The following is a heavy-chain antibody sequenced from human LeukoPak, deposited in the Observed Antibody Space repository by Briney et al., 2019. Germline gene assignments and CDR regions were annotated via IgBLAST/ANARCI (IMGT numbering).Heavy chain of an antibody. CDR2: IYYSGST. CDR3: ARLTATVTASHYYYYYMDV. Sequence: SETLSLTCTVSGGSISSSSYYWGWIRQPPGKGLEWIGSIYYSGSTYYNPSLKSRVTISVDTSKNQFSLKLSSVTAADTAVYYCARLTATVTASHYYYYYMDVWGIGTTVTISS. CDR1: GGSISSSSYY. D-gene: IGHD4-17*01. V-gene: IGHV4-39*07. J-gene: IGHJ6*03.